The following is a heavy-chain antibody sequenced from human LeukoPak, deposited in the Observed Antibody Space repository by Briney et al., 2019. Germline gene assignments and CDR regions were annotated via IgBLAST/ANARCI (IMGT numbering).Heavy chain of an antibody. Sequence: GGSLGLSCAASGFTFSSYSMNWVRQAPGKGLEWVSSISSSSSYIYYADSVKGRFTISRDNAKNSLYLQMNSLRAEDTAVYYCARDSSIAVAGTGFDYWGQGTLVTVSS. CDR2: ISSSSSYI. D-gene: IGHD6-19*01. CDR3: ARDSSIAVAGTGFDY. CDR1: GFTFSSYS. J-gene: IGHJ4*02. V-gene: IGHV3-21*01.